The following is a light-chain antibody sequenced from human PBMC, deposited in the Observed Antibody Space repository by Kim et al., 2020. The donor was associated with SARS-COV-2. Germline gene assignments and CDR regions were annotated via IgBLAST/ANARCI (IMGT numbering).Light chain of an antibody. V-gene: IGKV4-1*01. CDR1: QSVLYSSNNENY. CDR2: WAS. CDR3: QQYYSVPPT. J-gene: IGKJ2*01. Sequence: DIVTTQSPDSLAVSLGERATINCKSSQSVLYSSNNENYLAWYQQKPGQPPKLLIYWASSRESGVPDRFSGSGSGTDFTLTISSLQAEDVAVYYCQQYYSVPPTFGQGTKLEIK.